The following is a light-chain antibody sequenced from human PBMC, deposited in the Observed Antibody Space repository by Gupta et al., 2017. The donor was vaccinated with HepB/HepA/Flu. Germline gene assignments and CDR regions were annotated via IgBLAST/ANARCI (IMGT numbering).Light chain of an antibody. CDR3: QQSYSTPG. CDR1: QSISSY. J-gene: IGKJ4*01. V-gene: IGKV1-39*01. CDR2: AAS. Sequence: DIQMTQSPYSLSASVGDRVTITCRASQSISSYLNWYQQKPGKAPKLLIYAASSLQSGVPSRFSGSGSGTDFTLTISILQPEDFATYYCQQSYSTPGFGGGTKVEIK.